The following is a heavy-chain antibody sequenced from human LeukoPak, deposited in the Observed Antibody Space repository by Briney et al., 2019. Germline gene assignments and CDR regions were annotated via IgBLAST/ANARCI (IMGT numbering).Heavy chain of an antibody. CDR2: IYPGDTDT. CDR1: GYSFTSYW. D-gene: IGHD4-17*01. V-gene: IGHV5-51*01. J-gene: IGHJ3*02. CDR3: TTRTTVTIRGVGAFDI. Sequence: GESLKISCKGSGYSFTSYWIGWVRQMPGKGLEWMGIIYPGDTDTRYSPSFQGQVTISADKSISTAYLQWSSLKASDTAMYYCTTRTTVTIRGVGAFDIWGQGTMVTVSS.